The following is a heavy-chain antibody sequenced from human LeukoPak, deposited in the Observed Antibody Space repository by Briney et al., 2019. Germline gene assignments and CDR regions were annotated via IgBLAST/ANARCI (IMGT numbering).Heavy chain of an antibody. D-gene: IGHD2-15*01. CDR3: ARAEYCSGGSCYGSDY. J-gene: IGHJ4*02. Sequence: GGSLRLSCAASGFTFSSYGMHWVRQAPGKGLEWVAVIWYDVSNKYYADSVKGRFTISRDNSKNTLYLQMNSLRAEDTAVYYCARAEYCSGGSCYGSDYWGQGTLVTVSS. CDR2: IWYDVSNK. V-gene: IGHV3-33*01. CDR1: GFTFSSYG.